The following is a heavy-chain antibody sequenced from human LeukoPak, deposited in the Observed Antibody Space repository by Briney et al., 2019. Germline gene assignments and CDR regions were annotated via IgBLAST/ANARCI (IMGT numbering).Heavy chain of an antibody. CDR3: ARLNFRGGEALHFDS. J-gene: IGHJ4*02. V-gene: IGHV4-61*01. CDR1: GDSVSNDKYY. D-gene: IGHD3-16*01. Sequence: SETLSLTCTVSGDSVSNDKYYWRWIRQPPGKGLEFIGYIHSDGTTNYDSSLQSRVAISLDTSKIQFSLRLYSVTAADTALYFCARLNFRGGEALHFDSWGQGTLVTVSS. CDR2: IHSDGTT.